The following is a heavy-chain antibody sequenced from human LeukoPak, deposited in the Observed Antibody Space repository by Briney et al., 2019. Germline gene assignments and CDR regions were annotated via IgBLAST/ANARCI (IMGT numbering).Heavy chain of an antibody. V-gene: IGHV1-69*02. Sequence: SVKVSCKASGGTFSSYTISWVRQAPGQGLEWMGRIIPILGIANYAQKFQGRVTITADKSTSTGYMELSSLRSEDTAVYYCAAGYCSSTSCYGAGDWFDPWGQGTLVTVSS. CDR3: AAGYCSSTSCYGAGDWFDP. CDR2: IIPILGIA. CDR1: GGTFSSYT. D-gene: IGHD2-2*01. J-gene: IGHJ5*02.